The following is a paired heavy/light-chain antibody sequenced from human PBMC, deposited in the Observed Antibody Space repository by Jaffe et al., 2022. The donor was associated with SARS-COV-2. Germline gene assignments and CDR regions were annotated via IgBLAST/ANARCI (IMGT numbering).Heavy chain of an antibody. CDR3: ARELYYDILTGYFKNYYYYGMDV. CDR2: ISAYNGNT. CDR1: GYTFTSYG. Sequence: QVQLVQSGAEVKKPGASVKVSCKASGYTFTSYGISWVRQAPGQGLEWMGWISAYNGNTNYAQKLQGRVTMTTDTSTSTAYMELRSLRSDDTAVYYCARELYYDILTGYFKNYYYYGMDVWGQGTTVTVSS. J-gene: IGHJ6*02. V-gene: IGHV1-18*01. D-gene: IGHD3-9*01.
Light chain of an antibody. Sequence: DIQLTQSPSFLSASVGDRVTITCRASQGISSYLAWYQQKPGKAPKLLIYAASTLQSGVPSRFSGSGSGTEFTLTISSLQPEDFATYYCQQLNSYPSFGPGTKVDIK. CDR1: QGISSY. CDR2: AAS. CDR3: QQLNSYPS. V-gene: IGKV1-9*01. J-gene: IGKJ3*01.